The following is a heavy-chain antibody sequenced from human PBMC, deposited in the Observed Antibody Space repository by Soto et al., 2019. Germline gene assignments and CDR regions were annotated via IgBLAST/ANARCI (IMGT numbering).Heavy chain of an antibody. D-gene: IGHD5-12*01. V-gene: IGHV4-31*03. CDR3: ARDRGGYGVFDY. CDR2: IYHSGGT. Sequence: QVQLQESGPGLVKPSQTLSLTCSVSAGSISSDGFYWNWIRQPPGRGLEWIGYIYHSGGTYSSPSLRSRVTISVDQSKNQFTLKLSSVTAADTAVYFCARDRGGYGVFDYWGQGTLVTVSS. J-gene: IGHJ4*02. CDR1: AGSISSDGFY.